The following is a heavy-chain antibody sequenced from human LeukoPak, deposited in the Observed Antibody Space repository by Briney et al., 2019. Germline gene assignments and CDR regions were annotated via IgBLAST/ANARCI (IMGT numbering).Heavy chain of an antibody. D-gene: IGHD1-14*01. CDR3: AKPARTDYADY. V-gene: IGHV3-7*03. CDR1: GFTFSTYR. J-gene: IGHJ4*02. Sequence: PGGSLRLSCAASGFTFSTYRMSWVRQAPGKGLEWVANIKQDGSEKHYVDSVKGRFTISRDNAKNSLYLQMNSLRAEDTAVYYCAKPARTDYADYWGQGTLVTVSS. CDR2: IKQDGSEK.